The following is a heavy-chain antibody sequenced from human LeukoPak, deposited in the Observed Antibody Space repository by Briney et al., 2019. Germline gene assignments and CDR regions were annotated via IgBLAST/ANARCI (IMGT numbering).Heavy chain of an antibody. V-gene: IGHV3-23*01. Sequence: GGSLRLSCAASGFTFSSYAMSWVRQAPGKGLEWVSAISGSGGSTYYADSVKGRFTISRDTSKNTLYLQMNSLRAEDTAVYYCAKDILPDSGLFDYWGQGTLVTVSS. J-gene: IGHJ4*02. CDR3: AKDILPDSGLFDY. D-gene: IGHD3-22*01. CDR1: GFTFSSYA. CDR2: ISGSGGST.